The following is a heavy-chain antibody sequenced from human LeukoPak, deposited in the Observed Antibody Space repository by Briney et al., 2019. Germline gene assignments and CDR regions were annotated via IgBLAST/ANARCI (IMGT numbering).Heavy chain of an antibody. CDR2: IYYSGST. CDR3: ARQGGYSYGYVGY. Sequence: PSETLSLTCTVSGGSISSSSYYWGWIRQPPGKGLEWIGSIYYSGSTYYNPSLKSRITISVDTSKNQFSLKLSSVTAADTAVYYCARQGGYSYGYVGYWGQGTLVTVSS. J-gene: IGHJ4*02. V-gene: IGHV4-39*01. CDR1: GGSISSSSYY. D-gene: IGHD5-18*01.